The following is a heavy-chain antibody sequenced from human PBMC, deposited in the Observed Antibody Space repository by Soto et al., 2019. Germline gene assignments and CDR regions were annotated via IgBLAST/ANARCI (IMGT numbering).Heavy chain of an antibody. V-gene: IGHV6-1*01. Sequence: SQTLSLTCDISGDSVSSNTAGWNWVRQSPSRGLEWLGRTYYRSKWYYDYALSVRSRITINPDTPKNQYSLQLNSVTPEDTAVYYCARGEQYSGRIFDYWGQGTLVTVSS. CDR1: GDSVSSNTAG. CDR3: ARGEQYSGRIFDY. CDR2: TYYRSKWYY. J-gene: IGHJ4*01. D-gene: IGHD1-26*01.